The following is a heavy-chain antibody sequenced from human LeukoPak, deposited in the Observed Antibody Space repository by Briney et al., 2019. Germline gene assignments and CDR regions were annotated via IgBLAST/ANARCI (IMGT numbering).Heavy chain of an antibody. CDR2: MNPNSGNT. CDR3: AISGMYGYVY. Sequence: ASVKVSCKASGYTFTSYDISWVRQATGQGLECMGWMNPNSGNTGYAQKFQGRVTMTRNTSIGTAYMELTSLTSEDTAVYYCAISGMYGYVYWGQGSLVTDSS. J-gene: IGHJ4*02. D-gene: IGHD5-18*01. V-gene: IGHV1-8*01. CDR1: GYTFTSYD.